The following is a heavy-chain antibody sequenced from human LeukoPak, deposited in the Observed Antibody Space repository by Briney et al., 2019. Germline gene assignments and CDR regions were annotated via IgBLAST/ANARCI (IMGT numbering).Heavy chain of an antibody. J-gene: IGHJ4*02. CDR1: GGSISSYY. CDR2: IYYSGST. V-gene: IGHV4-59*01. CDR3: ARARRIAAADY. D-gene: IGHD6-13*01. Sequence: SETLSLTCTVSGGSISSYYWSWIRQPPGKGLEWIGYIYYSGSTNYNPSLKSRVTISVDTSKNQFSLKLSSVTAADTAVYYCARARRIAAADYWGQGTLVIVSS.